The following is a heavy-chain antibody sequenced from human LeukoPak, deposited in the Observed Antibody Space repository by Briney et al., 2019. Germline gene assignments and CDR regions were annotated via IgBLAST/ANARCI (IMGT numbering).Heavy chain of an antibody. J-gene: IGHJ4*02. Sequence: GRSLRLSCAASGFTFDDYAMYWVRHAPGKGLEWVSGISWNSGSIGYADSVKGRFTISRDNAKDSLYLQMNSLRAEDTALYYCAKANHYGDYLDYWGQGTLVTVSS. CDR3: AKANHYGDYLDY. CDR2: ISWNSGSI. D-gene: IGHD4-17*01. V-gene: IGHV3-9*01. CDR1: GFTFDDYA.